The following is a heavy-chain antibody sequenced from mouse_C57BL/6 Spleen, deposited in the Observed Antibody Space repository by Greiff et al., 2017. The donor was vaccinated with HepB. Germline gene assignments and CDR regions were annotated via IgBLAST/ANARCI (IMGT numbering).Heavy chain of an antibody. V-gene: IGHV1-55*01. CDR2: IYPGSGST. D-gene: IGHD4-1*01. Sequence: VQLQQSGAELVKPGASVKMSCKASGYTFTSYWITWVKQRPGQGLEWIGDIYPGSGSTNYNEKFKSKATLTVDTSSSPAYMQLSSLTSEDSAVYYCARRITGVDYWGQGTTLTVSS. CDR1: GYTFTSYW. CDR3: ARRITGVDY. J-gene: IGHJ2*01.